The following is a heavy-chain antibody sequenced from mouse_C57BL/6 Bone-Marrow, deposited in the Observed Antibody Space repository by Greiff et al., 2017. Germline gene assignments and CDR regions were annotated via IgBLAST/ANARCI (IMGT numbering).Heavy chain of an antibody. CDR1: GFNIKDDY. J-gene: IGHJ1*03. Sequence: VQLQQSGAELVRPGASVKLSCTASGFNIKDDYMPWVKQRPDQGLEWIGWIDPENGDTEYASKFQGKATITADTSTNTAYLQLSSLTSEDTAVYYCTTVHYYGSSHWYFDVWGTGTTVTVSA. V-gene: IGHV14-4*01. D-gene: IGHD1-1*01. CDR2: IDPENGDT. CDR3: TTVHYYGSSHWYFDV.